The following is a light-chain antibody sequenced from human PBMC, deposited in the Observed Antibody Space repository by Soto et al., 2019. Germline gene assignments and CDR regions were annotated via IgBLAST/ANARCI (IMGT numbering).Light chain of an antibody. CDR3: QQYDPSSPWT. Sequence: DIQMTQSPSTLSASVGDRVTITCRTSQIISAWLAWYQQKPGKGPKLLIYDASSLESGVPSRFSGSGSGTEFTLTITRLQPDDFATYYCQQYDPSSPWTFGQGTKVEIK. V-gene: IGKV1-5*01. CDR2: DAS. J-gene: IGKJ1*01. CDR1: QIISAW.